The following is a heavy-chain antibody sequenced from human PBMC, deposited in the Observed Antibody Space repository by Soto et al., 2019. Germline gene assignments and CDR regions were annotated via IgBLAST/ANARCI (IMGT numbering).Heavy chain of an antibody. CDR1: GGSISSGDYY. CDR3: GRGRATILYYYYYGMDV. CDR2: IYYSGST. J-gene: IGHJ6*02. Sequence: QVQLQESGPGLVKPSQTLSLTCTVSGGSISSGDYYWSWIRQPPGKGLEWIGYIYYSGSTYYNPSLMSRVTISVDTSKNQFSLKLSSVTAADTAVYYCGRGRATILYYYYYGMDVWGQGTTVTVSS. D-gene: IGHD1-26*01. V-gene: IGHV4-30-4*01.